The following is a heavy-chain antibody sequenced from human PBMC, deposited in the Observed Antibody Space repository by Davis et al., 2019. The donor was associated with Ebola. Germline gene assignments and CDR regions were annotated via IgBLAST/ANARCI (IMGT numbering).Heavy chain of an antibody. CDR3: ARHRTPYSSSSLFEDAFDI. V-gene: IGHV4-39*01. CDR2: IYYSGST. J-gene: IGHJ3*02. D-gene: IGHD6-6*01. Sequence: GSLRLSCTVSGGSISSSSYYWGWIRQPPGKGLEWIGSIYYSGSTYYNPSLKSRVTISVDTSKNQFSLKLSSVTAADTAVYYCARHRTPYSSSSLFEDAFDIWGQGTMVTVSS. CDR1: GGSISSSSYY.